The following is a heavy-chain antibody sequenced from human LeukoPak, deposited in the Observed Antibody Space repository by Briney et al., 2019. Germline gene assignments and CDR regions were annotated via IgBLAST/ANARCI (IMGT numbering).Heavy chain of an antibody. CDR3: ARHEIAAAGAEAQAYDY. Sequence: SETLSLTCTVSGGSISSYYWSWIRQPAGKGLEWIGRIYTSGSTNYNPSLKSRVTMSVDTSKNQFSLKLSSVTAADTAVYYCARHEIAAAGAEAQAYDYWGQGTLVTVSS. D-gene: IGHD6-13*01. CDR2: IYTSGST. CDR1: GGSISSYY. V-gene: IGHV4-4*07. J-gene: IGHJ4*02.